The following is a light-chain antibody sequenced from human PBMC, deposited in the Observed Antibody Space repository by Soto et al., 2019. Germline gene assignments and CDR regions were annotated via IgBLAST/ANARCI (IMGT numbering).Light chain of an antibody. J-gene: IGKJ3*01. V-gene: IGKV3-20*01. CDR2: GAS. Sequence: EILLTQSPGTLSLSPGERATLSCRASQSVSPSSLAWYQQRPGQSPRLLIYGASSRATGIPDRFSGRGSGTDFTLTISGLEPEDFAVYYCHHYDDSPPFTFGPGTKVDIK. CDR1: QSVSPSS. CDR3: HHYDDSPPFT.